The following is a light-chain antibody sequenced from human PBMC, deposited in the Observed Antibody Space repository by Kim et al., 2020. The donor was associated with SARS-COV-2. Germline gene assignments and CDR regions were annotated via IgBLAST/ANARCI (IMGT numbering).Light chain of an antibody. CDR1: QDIANS. J-gene: IGKJ1*01. CDR3: QKYNSAPWT. CDR2: AAS. V-gene: IGKV1-27*01. Sequence: ESVGDRGTITCRASQDIANSLAWYQQKPGKVPQVLIYAASTLQSGVPSRFSGSGSGTEFTLTIGSLQTEDVATYYCQKYNSAPWTFGPGTKVDIK.